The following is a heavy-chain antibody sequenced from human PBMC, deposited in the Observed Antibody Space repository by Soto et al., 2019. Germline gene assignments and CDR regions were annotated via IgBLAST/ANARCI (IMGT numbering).Heavy chain of an antibody. Sequence: QVQLVQSGAEVKKPGASVKVSCKASGYTFTGYYMHWVRQAPGQGLEWMGCINPNSGGTNYAQKFHVVVTMTRDTSISTAYMALSRLRSDDTAVYYCARDPVLSNCSCGSCYPRRIRYGMDVWGQGTTVTVSS. CDR1: GYTFTGYY. D-gene: IGHD2-15*01. J-gene: IGHJ6*02. CDR3: ARDPVLSNCSCGSCYPRRIRYGMDV. V-gene: IGHV1-2*02. CDR2: INPNSGGT.